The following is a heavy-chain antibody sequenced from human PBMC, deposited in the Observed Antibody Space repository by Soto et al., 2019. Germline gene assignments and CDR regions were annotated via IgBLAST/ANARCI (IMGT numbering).Heavy chain of an antibody. CDR1: GESFSGYH. Sequence: QVRLEQWGAGLLKASETLSLTCAVFGESFSGYHWTWIRQSTGKGLEWIGEINLSGNTNYNPFLKSRVTISIDTPKKQFSLKLTSVTAADTAIYYCARVLVTYGGIMVPYNWFDTWGQGNLVTVSS. CDR3: ARVLVTYGGIMVPYNWFDT. V-gene: IGHV4-34*01. J-gene: IGHJ5*02. D-gene: IGHD3-16*01. CDR2: INLSGNT.